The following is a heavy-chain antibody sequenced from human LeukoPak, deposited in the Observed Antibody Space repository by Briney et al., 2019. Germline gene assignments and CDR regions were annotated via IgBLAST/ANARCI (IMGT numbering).Heavy chain of an antibody. Sequence: SETLSLTCVVYGESFSDYYWSWIRQPPGKGLEWIGEINHSGSTYYNPSLKSRVTISVDTSKNQFSLKLNSVTAADTAVYYCARHYGPWGQGTLVTVSS. D-gene: IGHD3-16*01. CDR3: ARHYGP. CDR1: GESFSDYY. J-gene: IGHJ5*02. V-gene: IGHV4-34*01. CDR2: INHSGST.